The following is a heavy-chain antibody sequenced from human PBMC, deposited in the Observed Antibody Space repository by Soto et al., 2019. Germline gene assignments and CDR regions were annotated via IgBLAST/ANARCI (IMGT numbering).Heavy chain of an antibody. CDR3: ARDYYGGGGYFDC. CDR2: TYYRSKWNT. Sequence: SQTLSLTCAISGDNVSSNSAAWNWIRQSPSRGLEWLGRTYYRSKWNTDYAVSVNSRITISPDTSKNQFSLQLKSVTPEDTGVYYCARDYYGGGGYFDCWGQGNLVTVSS. J-gene: IGHJ4*02. CDR1: GDNVSSNSAA. D-gene: IGHD3-10*01. V-gene: IGHV6-1*01.